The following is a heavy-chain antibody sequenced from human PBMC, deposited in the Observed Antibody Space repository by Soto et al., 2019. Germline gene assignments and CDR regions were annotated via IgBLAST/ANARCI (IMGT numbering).Heavy chain of an antibody. CDR2: INAGNGNT. V-gene: IGHV1-3*01. CDR3: ARVPCSTSCYIAEYYYGMDV. D-gene: IGHD2-2*02. Sequence: GASVKVSCKASGYTFTSYAMHWVRQAPGQRLEWMGWINAGNGNTKYSQKFQGRVTIIRDTSASTAYMELSSLRSEDTAVYYCARVPCSTSCYIAEYYYGMDVWGQGTTVTVSS. J-gene: IGHJ6*02. CDR1: GYTFTSYA.